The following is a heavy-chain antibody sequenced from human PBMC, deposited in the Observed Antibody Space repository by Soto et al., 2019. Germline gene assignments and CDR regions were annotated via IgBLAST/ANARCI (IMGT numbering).Heavy chain of an antibody. V-gene: IGHV4-59*01. CDR2: MYYSGNT. CDR3: ASNSNDYYYGMDV. Sequence: SETLSLICTVSSGSIRNYYWSWIRQPPGKGLEWIAYMYYSGNTNYNPSLKSRVTISIDTSRNQFSLKLTSVTAADTAVYYCASNSNDYYYGMDVWGQGTTVTVSS. CDR1: SGSIRNYY. D-gene: IGHD1-20*01. J-gene: IGHJ6*02.